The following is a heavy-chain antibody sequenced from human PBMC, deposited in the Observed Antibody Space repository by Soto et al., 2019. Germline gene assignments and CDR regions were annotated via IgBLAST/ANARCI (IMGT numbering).Heavy chain of an antibody. CDR1: GYTFTSYA. J-gene: IGHJ4*02. CDR3: ATSYGSGYRAFDY. Sequence: SVKVSCKASGYTFTSYAMHWVRQAPGQRLEWMGRVNPIVSMSNYAQRFQGRVTMTADKSTSTAYMELSGLRSEDTAIYYCATSYGSGYRAFDYWGQGALVTVSS. D-gene: IGHD3-10*01. CDR2: VNPIVSMS. V-gene: IGHV1-69*04.